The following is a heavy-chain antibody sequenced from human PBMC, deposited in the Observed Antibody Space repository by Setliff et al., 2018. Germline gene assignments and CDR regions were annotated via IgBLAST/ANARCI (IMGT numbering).Heavy chain of an antibody. D-gene: IGHD3-9*01. V-gene: IGHV3-15*01. Sequence: GWSLRLSCVASTFTFNKYAVTWVRQAPGKGLEWVGRIKSTTEDASTDLAAAVKGRFSMSRDDSRNTVYLQMSSLKSEDTAVYYCATGPRDNRNFLNWLGSWGQGTLVTVSS. J-gene: IGHJ5*01. CDR3: ATGPRDNRNFLNWLGS. CDR1: TFTFNKYA. CDR2: IKSTTEDAST.